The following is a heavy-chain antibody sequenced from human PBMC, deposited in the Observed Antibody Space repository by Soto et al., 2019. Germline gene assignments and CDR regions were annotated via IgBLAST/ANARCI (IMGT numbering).Heavy chain of an antibody. Sequence: SQTLSLTCAISGDSVSSNDATWDWIRQSPSRGLEWLGRTYYRSRWQSDYAVSVKSRISINPDTSKNQFSLQLNSVTPEDTAVYYCARAQVPVAGIPYYYNGMAVWGQGTTVTVSS. CDR3: ARAQVPVAGIPYYYNGMAV. D-gene: IGHD6-19*01. CDR2: TYYRSRWQS. CDR1: GDSVSSNDAT. J-gene: IGHJ6*02. V-gene: IGHV6-1*01.